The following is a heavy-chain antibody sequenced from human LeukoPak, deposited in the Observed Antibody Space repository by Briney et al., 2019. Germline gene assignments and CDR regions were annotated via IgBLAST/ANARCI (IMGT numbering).Heavy chain of an antibody. J-gene: IGHJ4*02. CDR3: AREERLHHYDYVWGSYRYREGKPSHFGY. CDR1: GGSISSYY. Sequence: SETLSLTCTVSGGSISSYYWSWIRQPPGKGLEWIGYIYYSGITNYNPSLKSQVTISVDTSKNQFSLKLSSVTAADTAVYYCAREERLHHYDYVWGSYRYREGKPSHFGYCGQGTLVTVSS. D-gene: IGHD3-16*02. CDR2: IYYSGIT. V-gene: IGHV4-59*01.